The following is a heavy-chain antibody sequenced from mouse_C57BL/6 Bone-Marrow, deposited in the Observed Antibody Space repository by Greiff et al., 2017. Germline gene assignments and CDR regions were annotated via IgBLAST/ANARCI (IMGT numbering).Heavy chain of an antibody. CDR1: GFTFSDYY. CDR3: ARHRNWARNWYFDV. J-gene: IGHJ1*03. V-gene: IGHV5-12*01. Sequence: EVQVVESGGGLVQPGGSLKLSCAASGFTFSDYYMYWVRQTPEKRLEWVAYISNGGGSTYYPDNVKGRVTISRDKAKNTLYLLRSLLKAEDTAMYYCARHRNWARNWYFDVWGTGTTVTVSS. D-gene: IGHD4-1*01. CDR2: ISNGGGST.